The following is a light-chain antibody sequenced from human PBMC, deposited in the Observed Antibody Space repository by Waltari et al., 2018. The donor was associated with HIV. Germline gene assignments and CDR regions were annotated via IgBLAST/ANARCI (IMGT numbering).Light chain of an antibody. Sequence: QSVLTQPPSASGTPGQTVTISCSGSSSNIGSHTVNWYQHLPGTAPKLLIYSTNQRPSGVPDRFSGSKSGTSASLAISGLQSEVEADYYCAAWDDSLNGVVFGGGTKLTVL. CDR2: STN. J-gene: IGLJ2*01. CDR1: SSNIGSHT. V-gene: IGLV1-44*01. CDR3: AAWDDSLNGVV.